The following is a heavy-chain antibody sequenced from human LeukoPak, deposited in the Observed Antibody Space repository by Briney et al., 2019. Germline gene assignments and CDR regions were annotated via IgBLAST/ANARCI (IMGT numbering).Heavy chain of an antibody. J-gene: IGHJ4*02. D-gene: IGHD3-3*01. Sequence: GGSLRLSCAASGFTFSSYAMSWFRQAPGKGLEWVGFIKSKAYGGTTEYAASVKGRFTVSRDDSKSIAYLQMNSLKTEDTAVYYCTSRHSVIGPLEWSYFDYWGQGTLVTVSS. CDR3: TSRHSVIGPLEWSYFDY. V-gene: IGHV3-49*03. CDR1: GFTFSSYA. CDR2: IKSKAYGGTT.